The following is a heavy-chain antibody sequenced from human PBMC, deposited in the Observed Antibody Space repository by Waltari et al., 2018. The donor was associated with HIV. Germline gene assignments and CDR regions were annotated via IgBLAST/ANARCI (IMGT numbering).Heavy chain of an antibody. Sequence: EVQLLESGGGFVQAGGSLRHACAASGFYFRPRAMRWVRQAPGKGLQWVSAISGSGDNTDYADSVKGRFTISRDNSKNTLYLQMSSLRAEDTAVYYCAKGKTGDFWGQGTLVTVSS. V-gene: IGHV3-23*01. CDR3: AKGKTGDF. CDR2: ISGSGDNT. J-gene: IGHJ4*02. CDR1: GFYFRPRA.